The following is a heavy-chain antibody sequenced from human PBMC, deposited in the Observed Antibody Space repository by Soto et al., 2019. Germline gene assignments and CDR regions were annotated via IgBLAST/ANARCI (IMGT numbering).Heavy chain of an antibody. CDR3: AKGALYCSGGSCYSWDYYYYVMDV. D-gene: IGHD2-15*01. J-gene: IGHJ6*02. Sequence: PGGSLRLSCAASGFTFSSYGMHWVRQAPGKGLEWVAVISYDGSNKYYADSVKGRFTISRDNSKNTLYLQMNSLRAEDTAVYYCAKGALYCSGGSCYSWDYYYYVMDVWGQGTTVTVSS. CDR2: ISYDGSNK. V-gene: IGHV3-30*18. CDR1: GFTFSSYG.